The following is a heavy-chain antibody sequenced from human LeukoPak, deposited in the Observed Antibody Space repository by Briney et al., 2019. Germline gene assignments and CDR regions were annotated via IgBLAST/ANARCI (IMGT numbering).Heavy chain of an antibody. D-gene: IGHD2-15*01. J-gene: IGHJ4*02. V-gene: IGHV3-23*01. Sequence: PGGSLRLSCAASGFSFSSYAMSWVRQAPGKGLEWVSTIGGGGGTTDYTDSVKGRFTISRDNSKNTLYLQMNSLGADDTAVYYCAKGHRYCTSGNCNSAIDYWGQGTLVTVSS. CDR1: GFSFSSYA. CDR3: AKGHRYCTSGNCNSAIDY. CDR2: IGGGGGTT.